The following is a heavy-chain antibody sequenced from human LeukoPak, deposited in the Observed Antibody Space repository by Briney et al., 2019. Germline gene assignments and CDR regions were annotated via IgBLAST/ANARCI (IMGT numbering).Heavy chain of an antibody. CDR2: IWSDGGP. Sequence: SETLSLTCTVSGGSIRSYYWNWIRQPAGKGLEWIGRIWSDGGPSYKPSLNSRVTISVDTSKNQFSLRLSSVTAADTAVYFCARGTYDSYGMDVWGQGTTVTVSS. J-gene: IGHJ6*02. CDR3: ARGTYDSYGMDV. V-gene: IGHV4-4*07. CDR1: GGSIRSYY. D-gene: IGHD3-10*01.